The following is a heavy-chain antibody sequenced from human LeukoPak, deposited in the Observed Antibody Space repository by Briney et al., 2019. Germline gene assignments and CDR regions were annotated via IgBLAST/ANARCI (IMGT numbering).Heavy chain of an antibody. V-gene: IGHV3-7*01. Sequence: GGSLRLSCAASGFIVSSNYMSWVRQAPGKGLEWVANIKQDGSEKYYVDSVKGRFTISRDNAKNSVYLQMNSLRVEDTAVYYCARGLLWLFGGQGTLVTVSS. CDR3: ARGLLWLF. CDR1: GFIVSSNY. J-gene: IGHJ4*02. D-gene: IGHD3-10*01. CDR2: IKQDGSEK.